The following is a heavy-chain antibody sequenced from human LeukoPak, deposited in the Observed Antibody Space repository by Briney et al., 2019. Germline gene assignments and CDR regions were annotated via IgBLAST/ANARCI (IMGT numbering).Heavy chain of an antibody. D-gene: IGHD3-22*01. V-gene: IGHV4-59*08. J-gene: IGHJ4*02. CDR2: IYYSGST. CDR1: GGSISSYY. CDR3: ARVRTTTYYYDSSGYYFDY. Sequence: SETLSLTCTVSGGSISSYYWSWIRQPPGKGLEWIGYIYYSGSTNYNPSLKSRVTISVDTSKNPFSLKLSSVTAADTAVYYCARVRTTTYYYDSSGYYFDYWGQGTLVTVSS.